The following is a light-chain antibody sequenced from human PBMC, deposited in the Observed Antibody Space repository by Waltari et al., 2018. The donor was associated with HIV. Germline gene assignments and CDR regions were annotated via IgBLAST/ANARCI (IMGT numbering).Light chain of an antibody. CDR2: GAF. CDR1: QTVGSN. CDR3: QQYSKWPLT. J-gene: IGKJ4*01. Sequence: EIVMTQSPATLSVSPGERVTLSCRASQTVGSNVAWYHHKVGKAPRLLIYGTYGAFTRATGIPATFSGSGSGTEFTLTISSLQSDDFAVYYCQQYSKWPLTFGGGTKVEMK. V-gene: IGKV3-15*01.